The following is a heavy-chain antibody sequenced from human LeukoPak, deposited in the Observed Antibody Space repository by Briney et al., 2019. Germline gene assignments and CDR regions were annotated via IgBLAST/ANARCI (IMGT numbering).Heavy chain of an antibody. CDR2: IYYSGST. CDR3: ARVPQLLWFGAPGYFDY. Sequence: SETLSLTCTVSGGSISSYYWSWIRQPPGKGLEWIGYIYYSGSTNYNPSLKSRVTISVDTSKNQFSLKLSSVAAADTAVYYCARVPQLLWFGAPGYFDYWGQGTLVTVSS. V-gene: IGHV4-59*01. CDR1: GGSISSYY. J-gene: IGHJ4*02. D-gene: IGHD3-10*01.